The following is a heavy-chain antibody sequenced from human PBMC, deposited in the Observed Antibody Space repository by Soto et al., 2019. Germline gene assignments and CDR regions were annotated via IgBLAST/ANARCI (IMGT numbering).Heavy chain of an antibody. CDR3: TIVGATKGDY. D-gene: IGHD1-26*01. V-gene: IGHV3-48*02. CDR2: ISSSSTTI. Sequence: GGSLRLSCAASGFSFSCYSMNWVRQAPGKGLEWVAYISSSSTTIYYADSVKGRFTISRDNAKNSLYLQMNSLSDEDTAVYYATIVGATKGDYWGQGTLVTVSS. J-gene: IGHJ4*02. CDR1: GFSFSCYS.